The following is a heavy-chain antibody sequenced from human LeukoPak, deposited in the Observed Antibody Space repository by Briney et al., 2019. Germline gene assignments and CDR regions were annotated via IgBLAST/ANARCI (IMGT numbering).Heavy chain of an antibody. D-gene: IGHD6-19*01. Sequence: GGSLRLSCEASGFIFNNYWMSWVRQTPGEGLEWVANVKEDGSEQYYVDSVKGRFTITRDNAKNLLYLQVNSLRAEDTAVYYCARDVSNSGWYEGTFDVWGQGTMVTVSS. CDR3: ARDVSNSGWYEGTFDV. V-gene: IGHV3-7*03. CDR1: GFIFNNYW. J-gene: IGHJ3*01. CDR2: VKEDGSEQ.